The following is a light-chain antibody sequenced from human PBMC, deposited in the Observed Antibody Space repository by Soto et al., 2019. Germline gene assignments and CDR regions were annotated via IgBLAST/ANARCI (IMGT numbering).Light chain of an antibody. Sequence: QSALTQPASVSGYPGQSITISCTGTSSDVGGYNYVSWYQQHPGKAPKLIIYEVSNRPSGVSNRFSGSKSGNTASLTISGLQAEDEADYYCSSYTSSSTRVFGGGTKLTVL. J-gene: IGLJ2*01. CDR2: EVS. V-gene: IGLV2-14*01. CDR3: SSYTSSSTRV. CDR1: SSDVGGYNY.